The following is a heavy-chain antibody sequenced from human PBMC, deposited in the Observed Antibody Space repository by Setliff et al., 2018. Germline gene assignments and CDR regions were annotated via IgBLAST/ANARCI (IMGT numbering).Heavy chain of an antibody. J-gene: IGHJ5*02. D-gene: IGHD3-22*01. Sequence: SETLSLTCTVSGDSISSGTYYWGWIRQPPGKGLEWIGSRYYSGNTYYNPSLKSRVAISVDKAKNQFSLNLRSVSAADTAIYYCAKHGEESKVTTYLASWGQGTLVNVSS. CDR3: AKHGEESKVTTYLAS. CDR1: GDSISSGTYY. CDR2: RYYSGNT. V-gene: IGHV4-39*01.